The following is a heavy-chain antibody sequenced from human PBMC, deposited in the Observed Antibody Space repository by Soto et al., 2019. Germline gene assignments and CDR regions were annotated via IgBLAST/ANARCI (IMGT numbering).Heavy chain of an antibody. J-gene: IGHJ4*02. V-gene: IGHV1-18*01. CDR1: GYTYTSYG. Sequence: ASVKVSCKASGYTYTSYGISWVRQAPGQGLEWMGWISAYNGNTNYAQKLQGRVTMTTDTSTSTAYMELRSLRSDDTAVYYCARVRYQLLYFDYWGQGTLVTVSS. D-gene: IGHD2-2*01. CDR2: ISAYNGNT. CDR3: ARVRYQLLYFDY.